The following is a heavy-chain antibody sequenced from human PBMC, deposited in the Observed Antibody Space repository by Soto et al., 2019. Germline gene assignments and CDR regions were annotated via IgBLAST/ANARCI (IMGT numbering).Heavy chain of an antibody. CDR3: ARDPGGDSNNYYSPGWFDP. J-gene: IGHJ5*02. CDR1: GLSFNRFG. D-gene: IGHD1-20*01. Sequence: QLQLVESGGGVVQPGTSLRLSCAATGLSFNRFGIHWVRQAPGKGLEWVAVIWYDGSKKYYADSVKGRFTISRDNSKNMVYLEMNSVRPEDTALYYCARDPGGDSNNYYSPGWFDPWGQGTLVTVSS. V-gene: IGHV3-33*01. CDR2: IWYDGSKK.